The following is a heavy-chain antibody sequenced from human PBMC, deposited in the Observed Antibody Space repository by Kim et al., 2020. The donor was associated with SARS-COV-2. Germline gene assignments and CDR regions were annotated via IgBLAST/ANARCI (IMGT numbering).Heavy chain of an antibody. Sequence: SETLSLTCTGSGDSISRYYWNLIRQAPGKGLEWIGTIDYTGRPDYNPSLKRRVSMSLETSEDPFSMTLGSVTASDPATYFCAQLSHIFVVVPASFRQPNAFDVWGQGTVVTVSS. J-gene: IGHJ3*01. CDR2: IDYTGRP. V-gene: IGHV4-59*08. CDR3: AQLSHIFVVVPASFRQPNAFDV. D-gene: IGHD3-3*02. CDR1: GDSISRYY.